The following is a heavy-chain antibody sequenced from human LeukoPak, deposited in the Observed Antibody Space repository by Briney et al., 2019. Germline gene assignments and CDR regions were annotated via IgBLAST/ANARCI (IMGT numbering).Heavy chain of an antibody. V-gene: IGHV3-30*03. CDR3: ARAHSVAGTSAEYFQH. J-gene: IGHJ1*01. Sequence: GGSLRLSCAASGFTFSGYGMNWVRQAPGKGLEWVAITSYDGREKYYADSVKGRFTISRDNSKNTLYLQMNSLRAGDTAVYYCARAHSVAGTSAEYFQHWGQGTLVTVSS. CDR2: TSYDGREK. CDR1: GFTFSGYG. D-gene: IGHD6-19*01.